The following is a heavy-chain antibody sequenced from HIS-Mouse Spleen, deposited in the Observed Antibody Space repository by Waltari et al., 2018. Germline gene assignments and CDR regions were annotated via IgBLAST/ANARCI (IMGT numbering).Heavy chain of an antibody. CDR1: GGSISNSSYD. Sequence: QLQLQESGPGLVKPSATLSLTCTVSGGSISNSSYDWGGIRQPPGKGLEWIGSIYYSGSTYYNPSLKSRVTISVDTSKNQFSLKLSSVTAADTAVYYCAREIPYSSSWYDWYFDLWGRDTLVTVSS. V-gene: IGHV4-39*07. CDR3: AREIPYSSSWYDWYFDL. D-gene: IGHD6-13*01. J-gene: IGHJ2*01. CDR2: IYYSGST.